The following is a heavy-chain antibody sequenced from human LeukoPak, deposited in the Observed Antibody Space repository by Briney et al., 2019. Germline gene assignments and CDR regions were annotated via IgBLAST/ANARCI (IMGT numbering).Heavy chain of an antibody. CDR1: GFSLITSGVG. D-gene: IGHD5-18*01. CDR2: IYWDDDK. Sequence: SGPTLVNPTQTLTLTCTFSGFSLITSGVGVGWIRQPPGKALEWLALIYWDDDKRHSPSLKTRLTISKDTSKNQVVLTMTNMDPVDTATYYCAHRYTGMDFDYWGQGTLVTVSS. CDR3: AHRYTGMDFDY. V-gene: IGHV2-5*02. J-gene: IGHJ4*02.